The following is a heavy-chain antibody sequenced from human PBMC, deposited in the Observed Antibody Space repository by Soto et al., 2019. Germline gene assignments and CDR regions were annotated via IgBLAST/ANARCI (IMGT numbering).Heavy chain of an antibody. Sequence: SETLSLTCTVSGGSISSYYWAWIRQPPGKGLEWIGSIYYSGSTYYNPSLKSRLTISVDTSKNQISLKLSSVTAADTAVYYCARHVDAGMVDSWGQGTLVTVSS. J-gene: IGHJ5*01. CDR2: IYYSGST. CDR3: ARHVDAGMVDS. D-gene: IGHD5-18*01. CDR1: GGSISSYY. V-gene: IGHV4-39*01.